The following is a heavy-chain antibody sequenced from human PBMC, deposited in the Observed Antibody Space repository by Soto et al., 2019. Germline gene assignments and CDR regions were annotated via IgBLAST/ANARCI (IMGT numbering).Heavy chain of an antibody. CDR2: IYYSGST. Sequence: QVQLQESGPGLVKPSQTLSLTCTVSGGSISSGGYYWSWIRQHPGKGLEWIGYIYYSGSTYYNPSLTSRVTISVDTSKNQFSLKLSSVTAADTAVYYCARDKGNLYYDFWSGYYPDLGYYGMDVWGQGTTVTVSS. D-gene: IGHD3-3*01. J-gene: IGHJ6*02. CDR1: GGSISSGGYY. V-gene: IGHV4-31*03. CDR3: ARDKGNLYYDFWSGYYPDLGYYGMDV.